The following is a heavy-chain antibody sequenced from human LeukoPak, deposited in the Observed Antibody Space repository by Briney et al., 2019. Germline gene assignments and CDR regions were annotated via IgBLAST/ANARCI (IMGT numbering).Heavy chain of an antibody. Sequence: SETLPLTCTVSGGSIINHFWSWIRQPPGKGLEWIGYIYHSGTISYNPSLKSRVAISVDTSKNQFSLRLISMTPADTAVYYCARGGDGYNFGDYWGQGILVTVSS. V-gene: IGHV4-59*11. CDR1: GGSIINHF. CDR3: ARGGDGYNFGDY. CDR2: IYHSGTI. J-gene: IGHJ4*02. D-gene: IGHD5-24*01.